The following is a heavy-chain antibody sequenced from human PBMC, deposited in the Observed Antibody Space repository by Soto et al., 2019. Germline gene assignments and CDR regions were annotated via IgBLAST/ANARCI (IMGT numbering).Heavy chain of an antibody. J-gene: IGHJ4*02. CDR2: IDQSGTT. D-gene: IGHD2-2*01. CDR3: ARFRRGPAAILDKN. Sequence: SETLSLTCAVYGGPFSGFYWSWIRQPPGKELEWIGEIDQSGTTNYNPSLKSRVTMSVDTSKNQFSLNLRSVTAADTATYYCARFRRGPAAILDKNWGQGTQVTVS. CDR1: GGPFSGFY. V-gene: IGHV4-34*01.